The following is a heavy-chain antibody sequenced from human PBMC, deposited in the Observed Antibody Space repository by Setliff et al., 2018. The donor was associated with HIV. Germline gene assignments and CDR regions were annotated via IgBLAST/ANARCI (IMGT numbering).Heavy chain of an antibody. CDR1: GASVNSHY. CDR3: AKSSPSIGYISDH. CDR2: LYYSGNT. D-gene: IGHD5-12*01. Sequence: SETLSLTCTVSGASVNSHYWAWIRQPPGKGLEWIGSLYYSGNTNYNPSLKSRVTISADTSKNQFSLNVRSVTAADTAVYFCAKSSPSIGYISDHWGQGTLVTVSS. V-gene: IGHV4-59*02. J-gene: IGHJ4*02.